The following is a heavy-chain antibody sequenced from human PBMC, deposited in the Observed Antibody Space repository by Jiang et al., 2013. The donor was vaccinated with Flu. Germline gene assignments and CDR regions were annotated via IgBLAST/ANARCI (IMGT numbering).Heavy chain of an antibody. CDR3: ARSATRADAFNI. D-gene: IGHD1-26*01. V-gene: IGHV1-69*01. J-gene: IGHJ3*02. Sequence: GAEVKKPGSSVKVSCKASGSTVSSFTITWVRQAPGQGLEWVGVIVPIFGTTKCAQKFQGRVTITADESTGTAYMELSSLRPEDTAVYYCARSATRADAFNIWGQGTMITVSS. CDR2: IVPIFGTT. CDR1: GSTVSSFT.